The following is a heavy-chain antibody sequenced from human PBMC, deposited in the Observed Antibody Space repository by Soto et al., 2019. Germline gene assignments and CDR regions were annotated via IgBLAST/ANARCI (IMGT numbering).Heavy chain of an antibody. V-gene: IGHV1-3*01. J-gene: IGHJ4*02. CDR3: AGEGGIAVAGAVDY. CDR1: GYTFTSYA. D-gene: IGHD6-19*01. Sequence: ASVKVSCKASGYTFTSYAMHWVRQAPGQRLEWMGWINAGNGNTKYSQKFQGRVTITRDTSASTAYMELNSLRAEDTAVYYCAGEGGIAVAGAVDYWGQGALVTVSS. CDR2: INAGNGNT.